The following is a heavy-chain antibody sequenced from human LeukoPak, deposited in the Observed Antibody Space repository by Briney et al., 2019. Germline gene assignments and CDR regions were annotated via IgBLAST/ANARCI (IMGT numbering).Heavy chain of an antibody. D-gene: IGHD2-2*01. CDR1: GFSFSDYY. Sequence: GGSLRLSCAASGFSFSDYYMSWIRQAPGKGLEWVSYIGSSSGPISYADSVKGRFTISRDNAKNSLYLQMNSLRAEDTAVYYCARGGTSHFDYWGQGTLVTVSS. J-gene: IGHJ4*02. CDR3: ARGGTSHFDY. V-gene: IGHV3-11*01. CDR2: IGSSSGPI.